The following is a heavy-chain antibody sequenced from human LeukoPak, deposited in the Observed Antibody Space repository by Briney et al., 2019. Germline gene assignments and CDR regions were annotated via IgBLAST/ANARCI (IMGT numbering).Heavy chain of an antibody. CDR3: ASGGWYYFDY. J-gene: IGHJ4*02. CDR1: GYTFTGYY. Sequence: ASVKVSCKASGYTFTGYYMHWVRQAPGQGLEWMGIINSSGGTTSYAQKFQGRVTMTRDTSTSTVYMELSSLRSEDTAVYYCASGGWYYFDYWGQGTLVTVSS. CDR2: INSSGGTT. D-gene: IGHD6-19*01. V-gene: IGHV1-46*01.